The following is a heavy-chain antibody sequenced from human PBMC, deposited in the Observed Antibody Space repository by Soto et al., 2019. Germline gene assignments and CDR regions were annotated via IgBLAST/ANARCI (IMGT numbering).Heavy chain of an antibody. V-gene: IGHV1-8*01. Sequence: GASVKVSCKASGYTFTSYDINWVRQATGQGLEWMGWMNPNSGNTGYAKKFQGRVTMTRNTSISTAYMELSSLRSEDTAVYYCARGVRYNFYGGRDYYMDVWGKGTTVTVSS. CDR1: GYTFTSYD. CDR2: MNPNSGNT. J-gene: IGHJ6*03. D-gene: IGHD1-20*01. CDR3: ARGVRYNFYGGRDYYMDV.